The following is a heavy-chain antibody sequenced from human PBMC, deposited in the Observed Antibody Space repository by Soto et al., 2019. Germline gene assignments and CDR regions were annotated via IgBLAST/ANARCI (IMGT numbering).Heavy chain of an antibody. D-gene: IGHD3-22*01. V-gene: IGHV3-30*18. CDR3: AKDRPIYYHTSDFYPDAFDI. Sequence: GGSLRLSCAASGFAFHSYGMHWVRQAPGKGLEWVAHISYDGGNKYYADSLKGRFTISRDNSKNTLYLQMNSLGSEDTAVYYSAKDRPIYYHTSDFYPDAFDIWGQGTMVTVSS. CDR2: ISYDGGNK. J-gene: IGHJ3*02. CDR1: GFAFHSYG.